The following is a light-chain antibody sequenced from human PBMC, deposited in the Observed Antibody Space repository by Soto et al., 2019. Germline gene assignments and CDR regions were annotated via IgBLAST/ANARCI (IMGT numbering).Light chain of an antibody. CDR1: QTVSRN. Sequence: ESVLTKSPGTLYLSPGERATLTCRASQTVSRNLAWYQQKPGQAPRLLIYGASSRAAGIPDRFSGSGSGTDFTLSISRLEPEDFAVYYCQQYGSSPFTFGGGTNVDIK. V-gene: IGKV3-20*01. CDR3: QQYGSSPFT. J-gene: IGKJ4*01. CDR2: GAS.